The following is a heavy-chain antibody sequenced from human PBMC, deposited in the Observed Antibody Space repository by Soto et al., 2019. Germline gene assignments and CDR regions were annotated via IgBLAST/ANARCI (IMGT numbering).Heavy chain of an antibody. D-gene: IGHD3-16*01. CDR2: ISDDRSYI. CDR1: GLMFSAYT. Sequence: GGSLRLSCAASGLMFSAYTMNWVRQAPGKGLEGLSSISDDRSYIDYADSLRGRFTVSRDNARNSLYLQIDSLGVEDTAVYYCATPYYFNHWGPGTLVPVSS. J-gene: IGHJ1*01. V-gene: IGHV3-21*06. CDR3: ATPYYFNH.